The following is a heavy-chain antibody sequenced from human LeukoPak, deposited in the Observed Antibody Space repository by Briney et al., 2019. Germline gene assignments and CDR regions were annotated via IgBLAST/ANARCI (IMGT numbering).Heavy chain of an antibody. J-gene: IGHJ6*04. D-gene: IGHD3-10*02. CDR2: ISGSGGNT. CDR1: GFTFSSYA. V-gene: IGHV3-23*01. CDR3: AELGITMIGGV. Sequence: GGSLRLPCVASGFTFSSYAMNWVRQAPGKGLEWVSLISGSGGNTYYADSVKGRFTISRDNAKNSLYLQMNSLRAEDTAVYYCAELGITMIGGVWGKGTTVTISS.